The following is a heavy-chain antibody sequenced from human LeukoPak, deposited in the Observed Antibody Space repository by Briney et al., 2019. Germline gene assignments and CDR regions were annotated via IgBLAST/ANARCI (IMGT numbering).Heavy chain of an antibody. CDR2: ISGNNDNP. Sequence: ASVKVSCKASGYTFSNSGMNWVRQAPGQGLEWMGWISGNNDNPNYGQKFQGRFTLTTDSSTSTAYMELRNLRSDDTAVYYCARDGTSTDDYWGQGTLVTVSS. J-gene: IGHJ4*02. CDR3: ARDGTSTDDY. CDR1: GYTFSNSG. D-gene: IGHD2-2*01. V-gene: IGHV1-18*01.